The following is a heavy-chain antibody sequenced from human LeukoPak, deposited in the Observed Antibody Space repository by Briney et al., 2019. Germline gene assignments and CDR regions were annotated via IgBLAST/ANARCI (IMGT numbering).Heavy chain of an antibody. CDR2: ISSSSSYI. CDR3: ARDPPPPYCGGDCSYYYYYYMDV. CDR1: GFTFSSYS. Sequence: GGSLRLSCAASGFTFSSYSMNWVREAPGKGLEWVSSISSSSSYIYYADSVKGRFTISRDKAKNSLHLQMNSLRAEDTAVYYCARDPPPPYCGGDCSYYYYYYMDVWGKGTTVTVSS. V-gene: IGHV3-21*01. J-gene: IGHJ6*03. D-gene: IGHD2-21*01.